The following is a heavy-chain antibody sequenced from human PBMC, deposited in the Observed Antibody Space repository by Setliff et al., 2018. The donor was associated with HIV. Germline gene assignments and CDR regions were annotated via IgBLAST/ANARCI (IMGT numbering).Heavy chain of an antibody. J-gene: IGHJ4*02. Sequence: GSLRLSCSASGFSFSSYWISWVRQAPGKGLEWIGEINLSGGTNYIPSLKSRLTMSVDKSKNQVSMNLTSVTAADTAIYYCAREGIAFNPGDYWGQGTLVTVSS. CDR1: GFSFSSYW. V-gene: IGHV4-4*02. CDR3: AREGIAFNPGDY. CDR2: INLSGGT.